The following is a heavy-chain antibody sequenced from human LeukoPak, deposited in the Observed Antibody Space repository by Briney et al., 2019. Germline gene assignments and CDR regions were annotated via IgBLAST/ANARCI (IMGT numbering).Heavy chain of an antibody. J-gene: IGHJ4*02. CDR2: IYSGGST. D-gene: IGHD3-22*01. CDR3: AKGIDSSGYYPFDH. V-gene: IGHV3-53*01. CDR1: GFTVSSNY. Sequence: GGSLRLSCAASGFTVSSNYVSWVRQAPGKGLEWVSVIYSGGSTYYADSVKGRFTISRDNSKDTLYLQMNSLRAEDTAVYYCAKGIDSSGYYPFDHWGQGTLVTVSS.